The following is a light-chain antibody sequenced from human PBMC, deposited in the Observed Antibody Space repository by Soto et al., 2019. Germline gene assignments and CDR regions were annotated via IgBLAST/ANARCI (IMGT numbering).Light chain of an antibody. J-gene: IGKJ1*01. CDR1: QSIRRW. Sequence: DIHLTQSPSTLSASVGDRITITCRASQSIRRWLAWYQQKPGKAPKPLIYTTSSLESGVPSRFSGSGSGTEFTLTISSLQPDDFASYCCQHYKDYSWTFGQGTKVEIK. V-gene: IGKV1-5*03. CDR3: QHYKDYSWT. CDR2: TTS.